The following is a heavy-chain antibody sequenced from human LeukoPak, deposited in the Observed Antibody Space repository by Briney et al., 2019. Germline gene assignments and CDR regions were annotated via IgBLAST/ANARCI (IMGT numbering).Heavy chain of an antibody. Sequence: GESLKISCQGSGFSFTNYWIAWVRQVPGKGLEWLGLIYPGDSDTKYSPSFQGQVTISAERSSSIAYLQWSSLKASDTAIYYCARHWRGGLSSDWYFDLWGPGTLVTVSS. CDR1: GFSFTNYW. CDR2: IYPGDSDT. D-gene: IGHD3-16*02. CDR3: ARHWRGGLSSDWYFDL. J-gene: IGHJ2*01. V-gene: IGHV5-51*01.